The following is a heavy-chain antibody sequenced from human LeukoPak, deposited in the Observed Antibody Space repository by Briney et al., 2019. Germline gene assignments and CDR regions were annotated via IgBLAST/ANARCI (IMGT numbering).Heavy chain of an antibody. D-gene: IGHD3-10*01. CDR3: ARSPVGVRKKHDF. Sequence: ASVTVSFKSAVYTFTNYDINWVRQAPGQGLEWMGWMNPTSGHTSYAQKFQGRVTMTRDTSISTAYMELNSLTSEDTAVYYCARSPVGVRKKHDFWGQGTLVSVSS. V-gene: IGHV1-8*01. CDR2: MNPTSGHT. CDR1: VYTFTNYD. J-gene: IGHJ4*02.